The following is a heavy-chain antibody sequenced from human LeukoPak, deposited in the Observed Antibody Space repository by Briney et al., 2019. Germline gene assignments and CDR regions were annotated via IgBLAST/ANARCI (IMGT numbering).Heavy chain of an antibody. J-gene: IGHJ4*02. CDR1: GFTFKSHA. Sequence: GGSLRLSCAASGFTFKSHAMSWVRRAPGRGLEWVSATRGDGATMFYADSVKGRITVSRDNSKNTLYLQFNSLRVDDTAVYYCARDQFRDYFRGADYWGQGTLVTVSS. CDR3: ARDQFRDYFRGADY. CDR2: TRGDGATM. V-gene: IGHV3-23*01. D-gene: IGHD3-16*01.